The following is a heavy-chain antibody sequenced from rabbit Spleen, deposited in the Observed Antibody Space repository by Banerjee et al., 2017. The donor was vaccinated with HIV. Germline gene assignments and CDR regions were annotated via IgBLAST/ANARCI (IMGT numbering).Heavy chain of an antibody. D-gene: IGHD2-1*01. CDR2: IDTGSSGFT. J-gene: IGHJ4*01. CDR1: GWSFSGYVY. V-gene: IGHV1S45*01. Sequence: QEQLVESGGDLVQPEGSLTLTCKASGWSFSGYVYICWVRQAPGKGLEWIACIDTGSSGFTYFASWAKGRFTISKTSSTTVTLQVTSLTAADTATYFCARGSATMTMVITGYYLGLWGQGTLVTVS. CDR3: ARGSATMTMVITGYYLGL.